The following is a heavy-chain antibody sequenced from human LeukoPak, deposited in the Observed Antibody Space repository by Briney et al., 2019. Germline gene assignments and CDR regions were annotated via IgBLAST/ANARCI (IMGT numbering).Heavy chain of an antibody. V-gene: IGHV3-66*01. D-gene: IGHD2-2*02. CDR1: GFTVSSKD. CDR2: VYSGGST. CDR3: ASLYYYGMDV. J-gene: IGHJ6*02. Sequence: PEGSLRLSCAASGFTVSSKDMSWVRQAPGKGLEWVSVVYSGGSTYYADSVKGRFTISRDNSKNTLYLQMNSLRAEDTAVYYCASLYYYGMDVWGQGTTVTVSS.